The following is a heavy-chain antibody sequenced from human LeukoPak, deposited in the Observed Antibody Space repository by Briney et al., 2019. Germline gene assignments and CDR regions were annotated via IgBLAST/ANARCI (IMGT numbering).Heavy chain of an antibody. CDR3: ARPADSSSWNMYYFDY. CDR1: GYSFTSYW. Sequence: GESLKISCKGSGYSFTSYWIGWVRQMPGKGLEWMGIIYPGDSDTRYSPSFQGQVTISADKSISTAYLQWSSLKASDTAMYYCARPADSSSWNMYYFDYCGQGTLVTVSS. V-gene: IGHV5-51*01. CDR2: IYPGDSDT. J-gene: IGHJ4*02. D-gene: IGHD6-13*01.